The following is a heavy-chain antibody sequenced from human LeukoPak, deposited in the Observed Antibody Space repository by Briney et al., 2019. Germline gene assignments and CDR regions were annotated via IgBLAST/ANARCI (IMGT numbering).Heavy chain of an antibody. CDR2: INPNSGGT. Sequence: ASVKVSCKASGGTFSSYAISWVRQAPGQGLEWMGWINPNSGGTNYAQKFQGRVTMTRDTSISTAYMELSRLRSDDTAVYYCARVRSRAVAGTVGSFQHWGQGTLVTVSS. J-gene: IGHJ1*01. CDR1: GGTFSSYA. V-gene: IGHV1-2*02. CDR3: ARVRSRAVAGTVGSFQH. D-gene: IGHD6-19*01.